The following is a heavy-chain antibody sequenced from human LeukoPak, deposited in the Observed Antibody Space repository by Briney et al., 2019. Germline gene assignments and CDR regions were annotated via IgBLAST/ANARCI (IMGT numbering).Heavy chain of an antibody. J-gene: IGHJ6*02. CDR2: FYSGGTT. Sequence: GGSLRLSCAASGFTFSSYAMSWVRQAPGKGLEWVSVFYSGGTTYYADSVKGRFTISRDNSQNTVYLQMNSLRAEDTAVYYCARDPGYYGMDVWGQGTTVTVSS. CDR1: GFTFSSYA. V-gene: IGHV3-66*01. CDR3: ARDPGYYGMDV.